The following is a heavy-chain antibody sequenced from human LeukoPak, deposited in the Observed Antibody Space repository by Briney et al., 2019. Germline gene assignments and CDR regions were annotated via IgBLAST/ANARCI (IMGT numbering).Heavy chain of an antibody. V-gene: IGHV3-30-3*01. Sequence: PGGSLRLSCAASGFTFSSYAMHWVRQAPGKGLEWVAVISYDGSNKYYADSVKGRFTISRDNSKNTLYLQMNSLRAEDTAVYYCARDPGHMVRGRFDYWGQGTLVTVSS. CDR2: ISYDGSNK. J-gene: IGHJ4*02. CDR1: GFTFSSYA. D-gene: IGHD3-10*01. CDR3: ARDPGHMVRGRFDY.